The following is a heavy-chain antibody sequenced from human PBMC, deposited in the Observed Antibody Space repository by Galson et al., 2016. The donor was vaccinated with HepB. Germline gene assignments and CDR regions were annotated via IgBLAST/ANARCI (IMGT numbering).Heavy chain of an antibody. D-gene: IGHD3-3*01. J-gene: IGHJ6*02. CDR1: GGTHSTWA. Sequence: SVKVSCKASGGTHSTWAINWVRQAPGEGLEWMGGIIPALGRVNYAQKMDGRLSITADKSTNIIYMELNSLRSEDTAVYFCARLPGHDRFYYYGLDVWGQGTMVTVSS. CDR3: ARLPGHDRFYYYGLDV. CDR2: IIPALGRV. V-gene: IGHV1-69*06.